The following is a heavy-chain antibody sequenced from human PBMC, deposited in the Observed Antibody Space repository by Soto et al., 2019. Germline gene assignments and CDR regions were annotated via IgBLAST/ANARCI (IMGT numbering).Heavy chain of an antibody. CDR3: ARDHGEGYDFWSGYNYYYYGMDV. D-gene: IGHD3-3*01. CDR1: GFTFSSYA. Sequence: PGGSLRLSCAASGFTFSSYAMHWVRQAPGKGLEWVAVISYGGSNKYYADSVKGRFTISRDNSKNTLYLQMNSLRAEDTAVYYCARDHGEGYDFWSGYNYYYYGMDVWGQGTTVTVSS. V-gene: IGHV3-30-3*01. J-gene: IGHJ6*02. CDR2: ISYGGSNK.